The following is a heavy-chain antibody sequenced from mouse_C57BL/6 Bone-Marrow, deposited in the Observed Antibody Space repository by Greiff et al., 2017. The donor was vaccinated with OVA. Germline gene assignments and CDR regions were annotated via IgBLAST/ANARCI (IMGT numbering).Heavy chain of an antibody. CDR3: ARGAGYYNWFAY. CDR2: ISSGGSYT. D-gene: IGHD2-3*01. J-gene: IGHJ3*01. V-gene: IGHV5-6*01. Sequence: EVQRVESGGDLVKPGGSLKLSCAASGFTFSSYGMSWVRQTPDKRLEWVATISSGGSYTYYPDSVKGRFTISRDNAKNTLYLQMSSLKSEDTAMYYCARGAGYYNWFAYWGQGTLVTVSA. CDR1: GFTFSSYG.